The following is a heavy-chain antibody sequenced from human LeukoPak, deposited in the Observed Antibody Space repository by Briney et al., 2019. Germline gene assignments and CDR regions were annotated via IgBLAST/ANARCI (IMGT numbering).Heavy chain of an antibody. CDR1: GGTFSSYA. J-gene: IGHJ4*02. CDR3: GRVRKSDTAIDY. V-gene: IGHV1-69*05. CDR2: IIPIFGTA. Sequence: GASVKVSCKASGGTFSSYAISWVRQAPGQGLEWMGGIIPIFGTANYAQKFQGRVTITTDESTSTAYMELSSLRSEDTAVYYCGRVRKSDTAIDYWGQGTLVTVSS. D-gene: IGHD3-22*01.